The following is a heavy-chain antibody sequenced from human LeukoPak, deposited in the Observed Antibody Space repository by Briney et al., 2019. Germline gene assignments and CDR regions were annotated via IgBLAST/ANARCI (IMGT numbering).Heavy chain of an antibody. V-gene: IGHV3-30-3*01. CDR3: AREGYYYDSSGLNY. CDR2: ISYDGSNK. CDR1: GFTFSSYA. D-gene: IGHD3-22*01. J-gene: IGHJ4*02. Sequence: QTGGSLRLSCAASGFTFSSYAMHWVRQALGKGLEWVAVISYDGSNKYYADSVKGRFTISRDNSKNTLYLQTNSLRAEDTAVYYCAREGYYYDSSGLNYWGQGTLVTVSS.